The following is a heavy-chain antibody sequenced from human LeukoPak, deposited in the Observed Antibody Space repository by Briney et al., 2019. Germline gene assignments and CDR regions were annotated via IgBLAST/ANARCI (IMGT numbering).Heavy chain of an antibody. CDR1: GFTVSSHY. D-gene: IGHD3-10*01. CDR2: IYSGGDT. V-gene: IGHV3-53*01. CDR3: AREAFGETRDWYFDL. J-gene: IGHJ2*01. Sequence: PGGSLRLSCAASGFTVSSHYMTWVRQAPGKGLEWVSVIYSGGDTYYADSVKGRFTISRDNSENTLYLHMKGVRAEDTAVYYCAREAFGETRDWYFDLWGRGTLVTVSS.